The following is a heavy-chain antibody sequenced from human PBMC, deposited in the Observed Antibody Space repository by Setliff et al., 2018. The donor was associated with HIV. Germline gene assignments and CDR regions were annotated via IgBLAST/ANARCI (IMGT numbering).Heavy chain of an antibody. CDR1: GGSISSYY. D-gene: IGHD2-21*02. Sequence: NPSETLSLTCTVSGGSISSYYWSWIRQPPGKGLEWIGYIFYSGSTNYNPSLKSRVTISVDTSKNQLSLTLTSVTAADTAVYYCARGVPLLPPNFWGQGTLVTVSS. J-gene: IGHJ4*02. V-gene: IGHV4-59*12. CDR3: ARGVPLLPPNF. CDR2: IFYSGST.